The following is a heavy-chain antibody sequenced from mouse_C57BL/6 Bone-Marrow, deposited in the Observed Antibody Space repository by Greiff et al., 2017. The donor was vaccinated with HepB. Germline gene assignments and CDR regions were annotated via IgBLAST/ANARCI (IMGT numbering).Heavy chain of an antibody. Sequence: VQLQQSGPELVKPGASVKISCKASGYTFTDYYMNWVKQSHGKSLEWIGDINPNNGGTSYNQKFKGKATLTVDKSSSTAYMELRSLTSEDSAVYYCAPYGSWYFDVWGTGTTVTVSS. V-gene: IGHV1-26*01. CDR3: APYGSWYFDV. CDR1: GYTFTDYY. CDR2: INPNNGGT. D-gene: IGHD1-1*01. J-gene: IGHJ1*03.